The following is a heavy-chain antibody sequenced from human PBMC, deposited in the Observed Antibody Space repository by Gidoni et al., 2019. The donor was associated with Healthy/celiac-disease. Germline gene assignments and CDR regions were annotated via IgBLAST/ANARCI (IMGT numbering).Heavy chain of an antibody. CDR3: ARVRAVAGTLFYYYYGMDV. V-gene: IGHV3-7*03. Sequence: EVQLVESGGGLFQPGGSLRRSGPASGFTLSSSGMSWVRQAPGKGLEWVANIKQDGSEKYYVDSVKGRFTISRDNDKNSLYLQMNSLRAEDTAVYYCARVRAVAGTLFYYYYGMDVWGQGTMVTVSS. J-gene: IGHJ6*02. D-gene: IGHD6-19*01. CDR2: IKQDGSEK. CDR1: GFTLSSSG.